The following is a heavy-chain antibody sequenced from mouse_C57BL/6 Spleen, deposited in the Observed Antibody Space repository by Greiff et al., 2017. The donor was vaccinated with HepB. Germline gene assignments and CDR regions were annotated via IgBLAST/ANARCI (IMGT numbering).Heavy chain of an antibody. CDR1: GYSITSGYY. D-gene: IGHD1-1*01. V-gene: IGHV3-6*01. Sequence: EVQVVESGPGLVKPSQSLSLTCSVTGYSITSGYYWNWIRQFPGNKLEWMGYISYDGSNNYNPSLKNRICITRDTSKNQFFLKLNSVTTEDTATYYCAREGDYYGSNAMDYWGQGTSVTVSS. J-gene: IGHJ4*01. CDR2: ISYDGSN. CDR3: AREGDYYGSNAMDY.